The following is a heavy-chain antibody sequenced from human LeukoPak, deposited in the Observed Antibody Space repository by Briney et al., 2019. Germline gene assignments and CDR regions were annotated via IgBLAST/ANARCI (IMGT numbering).Heavy chain of an antibody. V-gene: IGHV1-2*02. CDR1: GYTFTGHY. Sequence: ASVKVSCKASGYTFTGHYMHWVLQAPGQGLEWMGWINPNNGGTNYAQKFQGRVTMTRDTSISTAYMELSRLRSDDTAVYYCARGYALYSGRYIDFDYWGQGTLVTVSS. J-gene: IGHJ4*02. D-gene: IGHD1-26*01. CDR3: ARGYALYSGRYIDFDY. CDR2: INPNNGGT.